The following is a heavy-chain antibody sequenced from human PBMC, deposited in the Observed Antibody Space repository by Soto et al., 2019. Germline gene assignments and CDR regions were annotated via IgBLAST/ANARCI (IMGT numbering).Heavy chain of an antibody. CDR1: GFSFSTYA. CDR3: ARDEMGYSYDFDY. V-gene: IGHV3-23*01. Sequence: EVQLLESGGGLVQPGGSLRVSCAASGFSFSTYAMSWVRQAPGKGPEWVSGISDSGSTIYYADSVKGRFTISRDNAKNSLYLQMNSLRAEDTAVYYCARDEMGYSYDFDYWGQGTLVTVSS. CDR2: ISDSGSTI. D-gene: IGHD5-18*01. J-gene: IGHJ4*02.